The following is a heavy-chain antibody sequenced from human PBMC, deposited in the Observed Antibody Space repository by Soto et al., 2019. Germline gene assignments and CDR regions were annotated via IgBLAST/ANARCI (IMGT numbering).Heavy chain of an antibody. Sequence: RASVKVSCKASGYTFTSYDINWVRQATGQGLEWMGWMNPNSGNTGYAQKFQGRVTMTRNTSISTAYMELSSLRSEDTAVYYCARVGATTPNAFDIWGQGTMVTVSS. V-gene: IGHV1-8*01. D-gene: IGHD1-26*01. J-gene: IGHJ3*02. CDR2: MNPNSGNT. CDR1: GYTFTSYD. CDR3: ARVGATTPNAFDI.